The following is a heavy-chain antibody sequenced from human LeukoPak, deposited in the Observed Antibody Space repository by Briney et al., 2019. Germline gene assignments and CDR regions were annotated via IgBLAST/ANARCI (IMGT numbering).Heavy chain of an antibody. CDR3: ARGRCSSTSCYFHSSSWYGLYYFDY. D-gene: IGHD2-2*01. Sequence: PSETLSLTCTVSGVSISSSNSYWGWIRQPPGKGLEWIGEINHSGSTNYNPSLKSRVTISVDTSKNQFSLKLSSVTAADTAVYYCARGRCSSTSCYFHSSSWYGLYYFDYWGQGTLVTVSS. V-gene: IGHV4-39*07. CDR1: GVSISSSNSY. J-gene: IGHJ4*02. CDR2: INHSGST.